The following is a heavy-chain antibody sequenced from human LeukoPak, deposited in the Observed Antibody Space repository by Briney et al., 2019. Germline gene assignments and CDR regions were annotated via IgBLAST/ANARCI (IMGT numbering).Heavy chain of an antibody. D-gene: IGHD6-13*01. CDR2: IIPIFGTA. Sequence: SVKVSCKASGGTFSSYAISWVRQAPGQGLEWMGGIIPIFGTANYAQKFQGRVTITADESTSTAYMELSSLRSEDTAVYYCARHGVDWDSSPNPTRAFDIWGQGTMVTVSS. V-gene: IGHV1-69*13. CDR3: ARHGVDWDSSPNPTRAFDI. J-gene: IGHJ3*02. CDR1: GGTFSSYA.